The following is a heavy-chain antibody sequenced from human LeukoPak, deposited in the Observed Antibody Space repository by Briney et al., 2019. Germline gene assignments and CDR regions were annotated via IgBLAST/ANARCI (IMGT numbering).Heavy chain of an antibody. CDR2: ISYDGSNK. Sequence: GGSLRLSCAASGFTFSSYAMHGVRQAPGKGLEWVAVISYDGSNKYYADSVKGRFTISRDNSKNTLYLQMNSLRAEDTAVYYCARDDGMEVWGQGTTVTASS. CDR1: GFTFSSYA. CDR3: ARDDGMEV. V-gene: IGHV3-30-3*01. J-gene: IGHJ6*02.